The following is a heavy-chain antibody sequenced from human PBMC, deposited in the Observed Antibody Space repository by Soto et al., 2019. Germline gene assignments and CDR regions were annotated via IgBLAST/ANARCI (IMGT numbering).Heavy chain of an antibody. CDR1: VGSISSSNW. J-gene: IGHJ6*02. CDR3: ARVVPAVIVRYGMDV. V-gene: IGHV4-4*02. D-gene: IGHD2-2*01. Sequence: QVQLQESGAGLVKPSGTLSLTCAVSVGSISSSNWWSWVRQPPGKGLEWIGEIFHSGSTNYNPSIKSLLTISVDKSKNQFSRKLSSVTAADTAVYYCARVVPAVIVRYGMDVWGQGTTVTVSS. CDR2: IFHSGST.